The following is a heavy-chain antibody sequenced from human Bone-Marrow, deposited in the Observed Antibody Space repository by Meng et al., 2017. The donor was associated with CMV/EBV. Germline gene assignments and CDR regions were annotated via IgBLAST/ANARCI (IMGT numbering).Heavy chain of an antibody. CDR1: GYTFTGYY. Sequence: ASVKVSCKASGYTFTGYYMHWVRPAPGQGLEWMGWINPNSGGTNYAQKFQGRVPVTRDTSIRTVYMELSSLRSDDTAVFYCARGGGSSGFPEHWGQRTQVTVSS. J-gene: IGHJ4*02. V-gene: IGHV1-2*02. CDR3: ARGGGSSGFPEH. CDR2: INPNSGGT. D-gene: IGHD3-22*01.